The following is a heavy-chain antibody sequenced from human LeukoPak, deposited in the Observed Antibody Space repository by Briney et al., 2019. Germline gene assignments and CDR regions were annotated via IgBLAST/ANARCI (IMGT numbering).Heavy chain of an antibody. Sequence: GGSLRLSCAASGFTFSSYDMNWVRQAPGKGLEWVSSISSSRNYIYYADSVEGRFTISRDNARNSLYLQMNSLRAEDTAVYCCAMYYGSGSYAPRPDYWGQGTLVTVSS. V-gene: IGHV3-21*01. CDR1: GFTFSSYD. J-gene: IGHJ4*02. CDR3: AMYYGSGSYAPRPDY. D-gene: IGHD3-10*01. CDR2: ISSSRNYI.